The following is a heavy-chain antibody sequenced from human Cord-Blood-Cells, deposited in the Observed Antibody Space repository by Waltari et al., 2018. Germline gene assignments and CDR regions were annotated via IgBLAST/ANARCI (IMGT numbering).Heavy chain of an antibody. V-gene: IGHV6-1*01. CDR3: AREDPRGYSYGWSNWFDP. CDR2: TYYRSKWYN. CDR1: GDSVSSHSAA. Sequence: QVQLQQSGPGLVKPSQTLSLTCAIYGDSVSSHSAAWNWIRQSPSRGLEWLGRTYYRSKWYNDYAVSVKSRITINPDTSKNQFSLQLNSVTPEDTAVYYCAREDPRGYSYGWSNWFDPWGQGTLVTVSS. D-gene: IGHD5-18*01. J-gene: IGHJ5*02.